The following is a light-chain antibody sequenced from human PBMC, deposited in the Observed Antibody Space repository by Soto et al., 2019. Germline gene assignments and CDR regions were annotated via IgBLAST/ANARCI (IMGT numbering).Light chain of an antibody. CDR2: AVT. J-gene: IGLJ1*01. CDR3: CSYAGTFTYV. V-gene: IGLV2-11*01. CDR1: SSDVGGYNY. Sequence: SVLTQPRSVSGSPGQSVTISCTGTSSDVGGYNYVSWFQQHPGKAPKLMIYAVTERPSGVPDRFSGSKSGNTASLTISGLQAEDEADYYCCSYAGTFTYVFGTGTKVTVL.